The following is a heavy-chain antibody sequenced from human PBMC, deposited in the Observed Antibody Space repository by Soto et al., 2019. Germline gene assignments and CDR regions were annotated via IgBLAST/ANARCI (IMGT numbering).Heavy chain of an antibody. J-gene: IGHJ2*01. V-gene: IGHV1-2*02. D-gene: IGHD3-3*01. CDR2: INTDSGGT. CDR1: GGTFSSYA. CDR3: AREIRSGYYKYWYFDL. Sequence: ASVKVSYKASGGTFSSYAFSRVREATGQGLEWMGWINTDSGGTKYAQKFEGRVTMSRGTSINTAYMELSNLISDDTAVYYCAREIRSGYYKYWYFDLWGRGTLVTVSS.